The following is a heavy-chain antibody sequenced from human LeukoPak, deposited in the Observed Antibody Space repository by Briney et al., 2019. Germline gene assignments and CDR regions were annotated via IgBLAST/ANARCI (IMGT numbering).Heavy chain of an antibody. CDR2: ISAYNGNT. Sequence: GASVKVSCKASGYTFTSYGISWVRQAPGQGLEWMGWISAYNGNTNYAQKLQGRVTMTTDTSTSTAYMELSSLRSEDTAVYYCARETDLGGYDLFDYWGQGTLVTVSS. V-gene: IGHV1-18*01. CDR1: GYTFTSYG. CDR3: ARETDLGGYDLFDY. J-gene: IGHJ4*02. D-gene: IGHD5-12*01.